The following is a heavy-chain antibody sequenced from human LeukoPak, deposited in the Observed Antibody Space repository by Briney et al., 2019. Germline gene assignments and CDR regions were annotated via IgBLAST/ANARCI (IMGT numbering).Heavy chain of an antibody. D-gene: IGHD6-19*01. Sequence: ASVKVSCKASGGTFGSYAISWVRQAPGQGLEWMGWISAYNGNTNYAQKLQGRVTMTTDTSTSTAYMELRSLRSDDTAVYYCARDYDIAVGGGYWGQGTLVTVSS. CDR3: ARDYDIAVGGGY. V-gene: IGHV1-18*01. CDR1: GGTFGSYA. CDR2: ISAYNGNT. J-gene: IGHJ4*02.